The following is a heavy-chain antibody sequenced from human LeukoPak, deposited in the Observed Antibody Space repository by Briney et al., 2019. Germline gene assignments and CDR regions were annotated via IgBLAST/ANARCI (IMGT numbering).Heavy chain of an antibody. D-gene: IGHD3-10*01. CDR2: ISYDGSNK. J-gene: IGHJ4*02. V-gene: IGHV3-30*04. CDR3: ARTSWFGELPCDY. CDR1: GFTFSSYA. Sequence: GGSLRLSCAASGFTFSSYAMHWVRQAPGKGLEWVAVISYDGSNKYYADSVKGRFTISRDNSKNTLYLRMNSLRAEDTAVYYCARTSWFGELPCDYWGQGTLVTVSS.